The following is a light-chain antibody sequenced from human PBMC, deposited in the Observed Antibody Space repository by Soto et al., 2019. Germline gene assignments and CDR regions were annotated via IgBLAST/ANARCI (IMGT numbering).Light chain of an antibody. Sequence: EIGLTQSPGTLSLSPGERATLSCRASQSVSSNYLAWYQQIPGQAPRLLIYGASSRATGIPDTFSGSGSGTGFTLTISRLETEDFAVYYCQEYGNSPLTFGGGTKVEIK. CDR2: GAS. CDR1: QSVSSNY. CDR3: QEYGNSPLT. V-gene: IGKV3-20*01. J-gene: IGKJ4*01.